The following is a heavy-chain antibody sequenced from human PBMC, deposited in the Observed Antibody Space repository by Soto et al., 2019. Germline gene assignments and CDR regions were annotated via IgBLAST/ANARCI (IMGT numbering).Heavy chain of an antibody. CDR1: GFTVSSNY. Sequence: EVQLVESGGGLIQPGGSLRLSCAASGFTVSSNYMSWVRQAPGKGLEWVSVIYSGGSTYYADSVKGRFTISRDNSKNTLYLQMNSRRAEDTAVYDCARDLRYYDSSGYYFAVDYWGQGTLVTVSS. CDR3: ARDLRYYDSSGYYFAVDY. D-gene: IGHD3-22*01. J-gene: IGHJ4*02. V-gene: IGHV3-53*01. CDR2: IYSGGST.